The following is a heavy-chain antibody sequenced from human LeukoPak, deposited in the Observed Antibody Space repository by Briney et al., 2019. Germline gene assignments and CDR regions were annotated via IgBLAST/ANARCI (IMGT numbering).Heavy chain of an antibody. V-gene: IGHV3-30*04. Sequence: QPGGSLRLSCAASGFTFSSYAMHWVRQAPGKGLEWVAVISYDGSNKYYADSVKGRFTISRDNSKNTLYLQMNSLRAEDTAVYYCARDSRAAAGSFDYWGQGTLVTVSS. CDR3: ARDSRAAAGSFDY. CDR2: ISYDGSNK. J-gene: IGHJ4*02. D-gene: IGHD6-13*01. CDR1: GFTFSSYA.